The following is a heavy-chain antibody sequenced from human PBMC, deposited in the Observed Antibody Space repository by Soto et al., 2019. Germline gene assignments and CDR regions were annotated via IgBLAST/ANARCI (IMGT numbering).Heavy chain of an antibody. CDR2: INWNGGST. V-gene: IGHV3-20*03. CDR1: GFTCDDYV. CDR3: AKDGTRIAVAEPLGY. D-gene: IGHD6-19*01. J-gene: IGHJ4*02. Sequence: GGSLRLSYAAAGFTCDDYVMSWVRQAPGKGLEWVSGINWNGGSTGYADSVEGRLTISRDNAKNTLYLQMNSLRAEDTAVYYCAKDGTRIAVAEPLGYWGQGTLVTVSS.